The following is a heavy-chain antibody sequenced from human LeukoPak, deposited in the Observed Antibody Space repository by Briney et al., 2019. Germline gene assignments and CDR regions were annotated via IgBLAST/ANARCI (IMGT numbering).Heavy chain of an antibody. CDR3: ARDFSPHRDYYDSSGYFSDY. CDR1: GYTFTSYG. V-gene: IGHV1-18*01. D-gene: IGHD3-22*01. Sequence: ASVKVSCKASGYTFTSYGISWVRQAPGQGLEWMGWISAYTGNTNYAQKFQGRVTITTDTSTSTVHMELRSLRSDDTAVYYCARDFSPHRDYYDSSGYFSDYWGQGTLVTVSS. CDR2: ISAYTGNT. J-gene: IGHJ4*02.